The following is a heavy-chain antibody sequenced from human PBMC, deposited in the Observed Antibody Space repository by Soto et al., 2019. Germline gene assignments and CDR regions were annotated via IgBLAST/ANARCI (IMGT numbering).Heavy chain of an antibody. CDR3: ARDIHCSSTSCHDY. D-gene: IGHD2-2*01. CDR1: GFTFSDYY. Sequence: GGSLRLSCAASGFTFSDYYMSWIRQAPGKGLEWVSYISSSGSTIYYADSVKGRFTISRDNAKNSLYLQMNSLRAEDTAVYYCARDIHCSSTSCHDYWGQGTLVTVSS. V-gene: IGHV3-11*01. CDR2: ISSSGSTI. J-gene: IGHJ4*02.